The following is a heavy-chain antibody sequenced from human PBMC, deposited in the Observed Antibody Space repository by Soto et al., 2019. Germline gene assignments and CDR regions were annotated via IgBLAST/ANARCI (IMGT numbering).Heavy chain of an antibody. Sequence: PGGSLRLSCAASGFTFSSYAMTWVRQAPGKGLVWVSRINSDESSTNCSDSVKGRFTISRDNAKNTLYLQMSSLRAEDTAVYYCVKDHGTAMVRGGLDSWGQGALVTVSS. V-gene: IGHV3-74*01. CDR1: GFTFSSYA. CDR3: VKDHGTAMVRGGLDS. CDR2: INSDESST. J-gene: IGHJ4*02. D-gene: IGHD3-10*01.